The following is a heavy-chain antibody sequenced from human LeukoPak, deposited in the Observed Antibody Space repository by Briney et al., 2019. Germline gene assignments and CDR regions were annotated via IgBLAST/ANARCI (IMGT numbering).Heavy chain of an antibody. J-gene: IGHJ4*02. CDR2: INTDGGST. CDR3: GRGFSIVPAGIPDY. D-gene: IGHD2-2*02. CDR1: GFTFSSYC. V-gene: IGHV3-74*01. Sequence: PGGSLRPSCAASGFTFSSYCMSWVRQAPGKGLVWVSRINTDGGSTTYADSVKGRFTISRDNAKNTLYLQMNSLRAEDTAVYYCGRGFSIVPAGIPDYWGLGTLVTVSS.